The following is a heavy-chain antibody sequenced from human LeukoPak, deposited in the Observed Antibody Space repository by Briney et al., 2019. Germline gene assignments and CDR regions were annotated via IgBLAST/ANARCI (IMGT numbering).Heavy chain of an antibody. J-gene: IGHJ5*02. CDR2: IYYSGST. V-gene: IGHV4-61*05. CDR1: GGSISSSSYY. Sequence: SETLSLTCTVSGGSISSSSYYWGWIRQPPGKGLEWIGYIYYSGSTNYNPSLKSRVTISVDTSKNQFSLKLSSVTAADTAVYYCARVGPNYVWGSYLFFDPWGQGTLVTVSS. CDR3: ARVGPNYVWGSYLFFDP. D-gene: IGHD3-16*01.